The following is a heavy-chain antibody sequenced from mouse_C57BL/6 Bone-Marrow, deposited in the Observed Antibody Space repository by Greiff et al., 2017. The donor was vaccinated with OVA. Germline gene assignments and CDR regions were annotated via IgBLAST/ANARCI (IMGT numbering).Heavy chain of an antibody. CDR1: GYTFTDYE. V-gene: IGHV1-15*01. J-gene: IGHJ2*01. D-gene: IGHD1-1*01. CDR2: IDPETGGT. Sequence: QVQLQQSGAELVRPGASVTLSCKASGYTFTDYEMHWVKQTPVHGLDWIGAIDPETGGTAYNQKFKGKAILTADKSSSTAYMELRSLTSEDSAVYYCTRAYYYGSSYGYFDYWGQGTTLTVSS. CDR3: TRAYYYGSSYGYFDY.